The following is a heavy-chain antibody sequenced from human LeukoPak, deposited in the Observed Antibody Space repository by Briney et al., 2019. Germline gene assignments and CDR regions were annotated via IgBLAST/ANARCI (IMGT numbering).Heavy chain of an antibody. V-gene: IGHV4-61*02. Sequence: PSQTLSLTCTVSGGSISSGSYYWSWIRQPAGKGLEWIGRIYTSGSTNYNPSLKSRVTLSVDTSKNEFSLKLSSVTAADTAVYYCARVYYDSDGLYYFDYWGQGTLVTVSS. D-gene: IGHD3-22*01. CDR2: IYTSGST. CDR3: ARVYYDSDGLYYFDY. J-gene: IGHJ4*02. CDR1: GGSISSGSYY.